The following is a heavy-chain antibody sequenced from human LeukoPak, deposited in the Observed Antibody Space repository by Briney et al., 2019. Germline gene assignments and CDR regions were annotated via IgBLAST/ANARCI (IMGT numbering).Heavy chain of an antibody. CDR1: GFTFTNYA. CDR3: AMALDY. V-gene: IGHV3-23*01. CDR2: ISGSGGRT. J-gene: IGHJ4*02. Sequence: PGGSLRLSCAASGFTFTNYAMTWVRQAPGKGLEWVSTISGSGGRTYYADSVKGRFTISRDNSKNTLYLQMDRLRVEDTAVYYCAMALDYWGQGTLVTVSS.